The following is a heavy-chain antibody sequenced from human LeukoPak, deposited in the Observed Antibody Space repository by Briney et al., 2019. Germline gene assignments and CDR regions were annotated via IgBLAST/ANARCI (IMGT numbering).Heavy chain of an antibody. D-gene: IGHD6-13*01. CDR3: AKGLTAAAAGIIGYYFDY. CDR1: GFTFSIYA. Sequence: PGGSLRLSCAASGFTFSIYAMSWVRQAPGKGLEWVSAISGSGGSTYYADSVKGRFTISRDNSKNTLYLQMNSLRAEDTAVYYCAKGLTAAAAGIIGYYFDYWGQGTLVTVSS. V-gene: IGHV3-23*01. CDR2: ISGSGGST. J-gene: IGHJ4*02.